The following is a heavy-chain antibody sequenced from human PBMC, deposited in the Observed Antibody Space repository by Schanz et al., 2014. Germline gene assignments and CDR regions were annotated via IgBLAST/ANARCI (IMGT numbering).Heavy chain of an antibody. CDR3: ARGGVVVVTAALNWFDP. J-gene: IGHJ5*02. CDR2: IYNSGKT. V-gene: IGHV4-4*07. CDR1: GGSISSEY. D-gene: IGHD2-15*01. Sequence: QVQLQESGPALVKPSETLSLTCTVSGGSISSEYWSWIRQPAGKGLEWIGRIYNSGKTNYNPSLGSRVSMSVDTSKKQLSLKLRSVSAADTAVYYCARGGVVVVTAALNWFDPWGQGTLVTVSS.